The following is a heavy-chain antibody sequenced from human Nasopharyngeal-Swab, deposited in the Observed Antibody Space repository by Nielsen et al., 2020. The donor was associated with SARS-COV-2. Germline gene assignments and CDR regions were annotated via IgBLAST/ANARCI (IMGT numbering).Heavy chain of an antibody. J-gene: IGHJ4*02. D-gene: IGHD3-10*01. Sequence: GGSPRLSCAASGFTFSSYAMSWVRQAPGKGLEWVSAISGSGGSTYYADSVKGRFTISRDNSKNTLYLQMNSLRAEDTAVYYCAKDRTLLLWFGELLSSPFDYWGQGTLVTVSS. CDR1: GFTFSSYA. CDR2: ISGSGGST. CDR3: AKDRTLLLWFGELLSSPFDY. V-gene: IGHV3-23*01.